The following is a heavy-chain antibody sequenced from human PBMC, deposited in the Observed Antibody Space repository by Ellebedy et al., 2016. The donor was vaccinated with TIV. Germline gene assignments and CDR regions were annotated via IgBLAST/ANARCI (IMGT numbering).Heavy chain of an antibody. V-gene: IGHV3-48*02. D-gene: IGHD6-19*01. J-gene: IGHJ5*02. Sequence: GGSLRLSCTVSGGSISSYYWSWIRQAPGKGLEWVSYISRSSNFIYYADSVKGRFTISRDDAKNSLYLQMNSLRDEDTAVYYCARDRIAVADNWFDPWGQGTLVTVSS. CDR1: GGSISSYY. CDR3: ARDRIAVADNWFDP. CDR2: ISRSSNFI.